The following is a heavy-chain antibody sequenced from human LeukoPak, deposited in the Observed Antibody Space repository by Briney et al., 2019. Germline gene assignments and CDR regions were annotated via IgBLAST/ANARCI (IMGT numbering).Heavy chain of an antibody. CDR3: ACYDSSNYGGYFDY. Sequence: SETLSLTCTVSGGSISNNGYYWSWIRQPPGKGLEWIGYIYYSGSTYYNPSLKSRVTISVDTSKSQFSLKLSPVTAADTAVYYCACYDSSNYGGYFDYWGQGTLVTVSS. J-gene: IGHJ4*02. CDR2: IYYSGST. V-gene: IGHV4-31*03. CDR1: GGSISNNGYY. D-gene: IGHD3-22*01.